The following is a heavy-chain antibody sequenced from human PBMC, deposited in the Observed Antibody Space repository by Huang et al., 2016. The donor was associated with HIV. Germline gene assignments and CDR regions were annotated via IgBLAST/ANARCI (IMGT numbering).Heavy chain of an antibody. CDR1: GFTFRSYW. CDR2: RKLDGSER. CDR3: ARGFQAKPGDY. V-gene: IGHV3-7*01. Sequence: EVHLVESGGGLVRPGRSLRLSCAASGFTFRSYWLNWVRQAPGRGLEWVANRKLDGSERFYVDSVRGRFTISRDNANNSVSLQLNSLKAEDTGVYYCARGFQAKPGDYWGQGTLVTVSS. J-gene: IGHJ4*02.